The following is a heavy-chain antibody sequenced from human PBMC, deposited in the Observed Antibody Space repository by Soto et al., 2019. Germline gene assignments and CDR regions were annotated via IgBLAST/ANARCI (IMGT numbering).Heavy chain of an antibody. Sequence: GGSRRLSWAASGFTFSNYWMHWGRQAPGKGLVWVSRINFDESTTTYADSVQGRFTISRDNAKNTLYLEMNSLRAEDRAGYYCAIDHCSGGSCYTIYYYHLAVWGKRSTVPVSS. D-gene: IGHD2-15*01. J-gene: IGHJ6*03. CDR3: AIDHCSGGSCYTIYYYHLAV. CDR2: INFDESTT. CDR1: GFTFSNYW. V-gene: IGHV3-74*01.